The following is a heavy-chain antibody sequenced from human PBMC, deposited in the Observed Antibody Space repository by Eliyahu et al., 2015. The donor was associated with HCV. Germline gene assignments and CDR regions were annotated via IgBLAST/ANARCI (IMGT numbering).Heavy chain of an antibody. D-gene: IGHD5-12*01. V-gene: IGHV3-23*01. Sequence: EVQLLXSGGGLAQPGGSLXLSCXAAGFTFSTYAIDWVRQAPGKGLEWVSGITGDGRYTFYADSVKGRFTISRDNSKNTVYLDIHSLRAEDSALYYCAKDTGYNLHLHFWGQGTLVSVSS. CDR1: GFTFSTYA. CDR3: AKDTGYNLHLHF. J-gene: IGHJ4*02. CDR2: ITGDGRYT.